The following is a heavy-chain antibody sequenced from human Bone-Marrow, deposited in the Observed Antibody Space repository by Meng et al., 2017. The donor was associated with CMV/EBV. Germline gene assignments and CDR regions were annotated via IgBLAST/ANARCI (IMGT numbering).Heavy chain of an antibody. J-gene: IGHJ4*02. V-gene: IGHV1-69*10. CDR2: IIPILGIA. D-gene: IGHD3-10*01. Sequence: SVKVSCKASGGTFSSYAISWVRQAPGQGLEWMGGIIPILGIANYAQKFQGRVTMTRDTSISTAYMELSRLRSDDTAVYYCARAVPATPGDYWGQGTLVPVSS. CDR1: GGTFSSYA. CDR3: ARAVPATPGDY.